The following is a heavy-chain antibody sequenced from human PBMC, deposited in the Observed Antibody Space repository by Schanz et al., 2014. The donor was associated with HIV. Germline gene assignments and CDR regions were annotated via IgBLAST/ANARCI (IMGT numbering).Heavy chain of an antibody. Sequence: ESGGGVVQPGRSLRLSCAASGFTFSSYGMHWVRQAPGKGLEWVSSISESGGRTYYADSVNGRFTISRDNSKNTLYLQMTTLRIDDTAVYYCAKPEYDSRGNSQSHFDYWGQGTLVTVSS. CDR1: GFTFSSYG. CDR2: ISESGGRT. V-gene: IGHV3-23*01. J-gene: IGHJ4*02. D-gene: IGHD3-22*01. CDR3: AKPEYDSRGNSQSHFDY.